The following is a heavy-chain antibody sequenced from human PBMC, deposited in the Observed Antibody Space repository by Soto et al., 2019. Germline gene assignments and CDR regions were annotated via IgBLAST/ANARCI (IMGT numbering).Heavy chain of an antibody. D-gene: IGHD6-13*01. V-gene: IGHV1-18*01. CDR1: GYTFTSYG. CDR2: ISAINGTA. CDR3: ALHKIAAALDY. Sequence: GASVKVSCKASGYTFTSYGISWVRQAPGQGLEWMGGISAINGTANYAQKLQGRVTITTDESTSTAYMELSSLRSEDTAVYYCALHKIAAALDYWGQGTLVTVSS. J-gene: IGHJ4*02.